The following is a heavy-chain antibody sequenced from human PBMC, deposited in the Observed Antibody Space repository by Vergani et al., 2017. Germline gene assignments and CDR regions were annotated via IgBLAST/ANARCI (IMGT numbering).Heavy chain of an antibody. CDR1: GYTFTGYY. CDR2: INPNSGGT. J-gene: IGHJ6*02. CDR3: ARVQWLVPYYYGMDV. V-gene: IGHV1-2*02. Sequence: VQLVQSGAEVKKPGESLKISCKGSGYTFTGYYMHWVRQAPGQGLEWMGWINPNSGGTNYAQKFQGRVTMTRDTSISTAYMELSRLRSDDTAVYYCARVQWLVPYYYGMDVWGQGTTVTVSS. D-gene: IGHD6-19*01.